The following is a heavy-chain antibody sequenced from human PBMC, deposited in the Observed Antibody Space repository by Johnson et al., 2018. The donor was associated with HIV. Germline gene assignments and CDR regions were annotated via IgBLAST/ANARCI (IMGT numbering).Heavy chain of an antibody. D-gene: IGHD6-13*01. CDR3: ARDRGSSWPYDAFDI. CDR1: GFTFSSYA. V-gene: IGHV3-30*14. Sequence: QVQLVESGGGVVQPGRSLRLSCAASGFTFSSYAMHWVRQAPGKGLEWVAVISYDGNNKYYADSVKGRFTISRDNSKNTLYLQMNSLRAEDTAVYYCARDRGSSWPYDAFDIWGQGTMVTVSS. J-gene: IGHJ3*02. CDR2: ISYDGNNK.